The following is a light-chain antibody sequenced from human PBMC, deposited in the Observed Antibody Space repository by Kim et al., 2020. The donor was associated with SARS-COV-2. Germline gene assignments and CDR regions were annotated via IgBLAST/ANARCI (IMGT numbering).Light chain of an antibody. J-gene: IGKJ2*02. V-gene: IGKV1-13*02. CDR3: QQFTSYPRT. CDR1: QGISSA. Sequence: GDRVTITCRASQGISSALAWYQQKPGKAPKLLIYDASSLESGVPSRFSGSGSGTDFTLTISSLLPEDFATYYCQQFTSYPRTFGQGTKLEIK. CDR2: DAS.